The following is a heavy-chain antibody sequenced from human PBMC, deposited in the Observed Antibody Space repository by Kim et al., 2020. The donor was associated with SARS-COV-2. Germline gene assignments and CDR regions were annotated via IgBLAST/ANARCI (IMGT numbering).Heavy chain of an antibody. CDR2: IYYSGST. CDR3: ARTDSSGYYFNDWYFDP. CDR1: GGSISSYY. D-gene: IGHD3-22*01. Sequence: SETLSLTCTVSGGSISSYYWSWIRQPPGKGLEWIWYIYYSGSTNYNPSLKSRVTISVDTSENQFSLKLTSVTAADTAVYYCARTDSSGYYFNDWYFDPWGRGTLVTVSS. J-gene: IGHJ2*01. V-gene: IGHV4-59*01.